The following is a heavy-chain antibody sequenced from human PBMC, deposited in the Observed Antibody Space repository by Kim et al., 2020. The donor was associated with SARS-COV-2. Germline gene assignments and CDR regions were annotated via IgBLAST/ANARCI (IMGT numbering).Heavy chain of an antibody. D-gene: IGHD1-26*01. J-gene: IGHJ4*02. CDR2: IYNTGRT. CDR3: ARHSGSYTHYYCEY. V-gene: IGHV4-59*08. Sequence: TVAGGSNKYNCWRWIRPRPGKGRAWIGYIYNTGRTTYIPATGGVVTISVATAKNQFSLTLRCVTAADPAVYYCARHSGSYTHYYCEYWGQGTLVSI. CDR1: GGSNKYNC.